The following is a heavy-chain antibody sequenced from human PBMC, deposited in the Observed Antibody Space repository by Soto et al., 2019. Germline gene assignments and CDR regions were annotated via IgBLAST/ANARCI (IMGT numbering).Heavy chain of an antibody. J-gene: IGHJ3*02. Sequence: GGSLRLSGAAPGLTFRGSARHWVPQASGKGREWVARIRSKANSYATAYAASVKGRFTISRDDSKNTAYLQMNSLKTEDTAVYYCTRRDYYDSSGYDDAFDIWGQGTMVTVSS. CDR2: IRSKANSYAT. CDR3: TRRDYYDSSGYDDAFDI. CDR1: GLTFRGSA. V-gene: IGHV3-73*01. D-gene: IGHD3-22*01.